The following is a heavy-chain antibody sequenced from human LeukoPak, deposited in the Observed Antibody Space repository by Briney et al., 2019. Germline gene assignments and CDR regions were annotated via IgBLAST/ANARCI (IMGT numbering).Heavy chain of an antibody. CDR3: AKEGAASWDVDV. CDR1: GFIFIGYG. D-gene: IGHD3-3*02. V-gene: IGHV3-30*02. CDR2: IRPDGHNK. Sequence: PGGSLRLSCAASGFIFIGYGMHWVRQAPGKGPKWVAFIRPDGHNKYYADSVKGRFMISRDNSKNTVDLQMNSLRGDDTAMYYCAKEGAASWDVDVWGKGTTVTVSS. J-gene: IGHJ6*04.